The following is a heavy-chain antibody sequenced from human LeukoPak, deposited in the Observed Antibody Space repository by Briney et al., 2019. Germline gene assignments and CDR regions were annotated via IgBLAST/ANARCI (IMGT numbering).Heavy chain of an antibody. CDR1: GFTFSSDA. CDR2: ISGSGGST. Sequence: GGSLRLSCAASGFTFSSDAMSWVRQAPGKGLEWVSAISGSGGSTHYADSVKGRFTISRDNSKNTLYLQMNSLRAEDTAVYYCAKCSASYYKDAFDMWGQGTMVTVSS. V-gene: IGHV3-23*01. CDR3: AKCSASYYKDAFDM. D-gene: IGHD3-10*02. J-gene: IGHJ3*02.